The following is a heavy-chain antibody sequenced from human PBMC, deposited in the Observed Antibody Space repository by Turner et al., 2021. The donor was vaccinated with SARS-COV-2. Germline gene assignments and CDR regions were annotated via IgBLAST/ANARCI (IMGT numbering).Heavy chain of an antibody. Sequence: QVQLVQSGAEVKKPGASVKVSCKASGYTFTGYYMHWVRQAPGQGLEWMGWINPNRGGTNYAQKFQGRVTMTRDTSISTAYMELSRLRSDDTAVYYCAILEYYDILTGVDYGMDVWGQGTTVTVSS. CDR3: AILEYYDILTGVDYGMDV. D-gene: IGHD3-9*01. CDR2: INPNRGGT. V-gene: IGHV1-2*02. CDR1: GYTFTGYY. J-gene: IGHJ6*02.